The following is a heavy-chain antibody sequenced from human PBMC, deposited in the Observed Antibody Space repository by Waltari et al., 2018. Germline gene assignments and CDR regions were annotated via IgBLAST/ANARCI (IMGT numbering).Heavy chain of an antibody. Sequence: EVQLVESGGGLVQPGGSLRLSCAASGFTISSYWMSWVRQAPGKGLEWVANIKQDGSEKYYVDSVKGRFTISRDNAKNSLYLQMNSLRAEDTAVYYCARDGATLRWFDPWGQGTLVTVSS. V-gene: IGHV3-7*01. D-gene: IGHD5-12*01. CDR1: GFTISSYW. CDR2: IKQDGSEK. CDR3: ARDGATLRWFDP. J-gene: IGHJ5*02.